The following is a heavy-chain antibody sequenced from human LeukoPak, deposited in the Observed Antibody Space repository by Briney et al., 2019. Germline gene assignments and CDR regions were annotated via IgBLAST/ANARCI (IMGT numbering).Heavy chain of an antibody. CDR3: VRDGGVSGYDLRDY. CDR2: VNQEGSEA. J-gene: IGHJ4*02. CDR1: GFTFSSYS. Sequence: PGGSLRLSCAASGFTFSSYSMNWVRQAPGKGLEWVAQVNQEGSEAHCAVCVKARFTISRDIAESSVSLQMNSQRGEDTDVYYCVRDGGVSGYDLRDYWGQGTLVSVSA. D-gene: IGHD5-12*01. V-gene: IGHV3-7*01.